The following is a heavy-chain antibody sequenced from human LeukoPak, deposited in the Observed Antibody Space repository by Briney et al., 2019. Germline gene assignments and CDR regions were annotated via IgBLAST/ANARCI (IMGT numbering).Heavy chain of an antibody. Sequence: PSETLSLTCTVSGGSISSSSYYWGWIRQPPGKGLEWIGSIYYSGSTYYNPSLKSRVTISVDTSKNQFSLKLSSVTAADTAVYYCARDLNYDFWSGYPSSAFDIWGQGTMVTVSS. J-gene: IGHJ3*02. D-gene: IGHD3-3*01. V-gene: IGHV4-39*07. CDR2: IYYSGST. CDR3: ARDLNYDFWSGYPSSAFDI. CDR1: GGSISSSSYY.